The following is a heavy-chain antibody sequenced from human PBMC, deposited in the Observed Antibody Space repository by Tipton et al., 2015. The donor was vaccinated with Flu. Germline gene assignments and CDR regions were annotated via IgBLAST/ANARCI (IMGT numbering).Heavy chain of an antibody. CDR1: GYSIRSAYY. V-gene: IGHV4-38-2*01. D-gene: IGHD3-10*02. CDR3: ARHTGDSVRGVIDY. Sequence: TLSLTCSVSGYSIRSAYYWGCVRRPPGKGLEWIGTIYHSGTTYYNPSLKSRLTISVDTSKNQFSLRLSSVTAADTAVYYCARHTGDSVRGVIDYWGQGTLVTVSS. J-gene: IGHJ4*02. CDR2: IYHSGTT.